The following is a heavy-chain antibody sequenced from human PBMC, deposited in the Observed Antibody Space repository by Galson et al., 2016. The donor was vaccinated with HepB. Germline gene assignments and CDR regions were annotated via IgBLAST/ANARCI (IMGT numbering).Heavy chain of an antibody. CDR2: ISSTGKTI. V-gene: IGHV3-48*03. D-gene: IGHD3-10*01. Sequence: SLRLSCAASGFTFNLYEMNWVRQAPGKGLEWVSYISSTGKTIQYADSVRGRFTISRDNAKNSLYLQMNSLRAEDTAVYYCTRDDGGYGSGTYYSSFDHWGRGTLVTVSS. CDR1: GFTFNLYE. J-gene: IGHJ4*02. CDR3: TRDDGGYGSGTYYSSFDH.